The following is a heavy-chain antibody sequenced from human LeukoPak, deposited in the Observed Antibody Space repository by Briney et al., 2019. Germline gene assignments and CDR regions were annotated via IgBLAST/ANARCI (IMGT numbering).Heavy chain of an antibody. CDR1: GYTFTSYG. D-gene: IGHD4-17*01. J-gene: IGHJ4*02. Sequence: ASVKVSCKASGYTFTSYGISWVRQAPGQGLEWMGWISAYNGNTNYAQKLQGRVTINTDTSTSTAYMELRSLRSDDTAVYYCARAPGTVTTSNFDYWGQGTLVTVSS. CDR2: ISAYNGNT. CDR3: ARAPGTVTTSNFDY. V-gene: IGHV1-18*01.